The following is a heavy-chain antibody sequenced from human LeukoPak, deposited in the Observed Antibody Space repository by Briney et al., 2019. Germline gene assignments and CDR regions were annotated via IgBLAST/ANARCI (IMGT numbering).Heavy chain of an antibody. D-gene: IGHD4-11*01. CDR3: AKALVSNYGPDAFDM. CDR1: GYTFIGYS. V-gene: IGHV1-2*02. J-gene: IGHJ3*02. Sequence: GASVKVSCKTSGYTFIGYSIHWVRQAPGQGFEWMGWINPITEGTNYAQTFQGRVVLTSDTSIDTAYMDLSGLKSDDTAIYYCAKALVSNYGPDAFDMWGQGTLVTVSS. CDR2: INPITEGT.